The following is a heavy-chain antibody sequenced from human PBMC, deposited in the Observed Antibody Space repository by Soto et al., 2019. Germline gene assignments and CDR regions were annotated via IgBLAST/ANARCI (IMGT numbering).Heavy chain of an antibody. CDR2: IYYSGST. CDR3: ARHLAYCSGGNCYRYYFDY. D-gene: IGHD2-15*01. CDR1: GGSISSSSYY. Sequence: QLQLQESGPGLVKPSETLSLTCTVSGGSISSSSYYWGWIRQPPGKGLEWMGSIYYSGSTYYNPSLKSRLTRSVDTSKNRFSLKVSSVTAADTAVYYCARHLAYCSGGNCYRYYFDYWGQGTLVTVSS. V-gene: IGHV4-39*01. J-gene: IGHJ4*02.